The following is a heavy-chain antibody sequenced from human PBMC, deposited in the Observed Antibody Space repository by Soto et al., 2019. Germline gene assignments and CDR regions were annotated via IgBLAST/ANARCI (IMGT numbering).Heavy chain of an antibody. Sequence: QVQLVQSGAEVKKPGSSVKVSRKASGGTFSSYAISWVRQAPGQGLEWMGGIIPIFGTANYAQKFQGRVTITADESTSTAYMELSSLRSEDTAVYYCARVNAEYSSSSFVWFDPWGQGTLVTVSS. V-gene: IGHV1-69*01. CDR2: IIPIFGTA. D-gene: IGHD6-6*01. CDR1: GGTFSSYA. J-gene: IGHJ5*02. CDR3: ARVNAEYSSSSFVWFDP.